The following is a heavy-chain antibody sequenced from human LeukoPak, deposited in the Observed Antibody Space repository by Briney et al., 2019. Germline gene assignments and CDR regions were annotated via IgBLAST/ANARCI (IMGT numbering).Heavy chain of an antibody. D-gene: IGHD3-3*01. CDR2: ISYDANIGSNK. J-gene: IGHJ4*02. V-gene: IGHV3-30-3*01. CDR1: GFTFSRYA. CDR3: ARDEGYDSWSGYYQDY. Sequence: PGGSLRLSCATSGFTFSRYAMHWVRQAPGKGLEWVALISYDANIGSNKYYADSVKGRFTISRDNSKNTLYLQMNSLRAEDTAVYYCARDEGYDSWSGYYQDYWGQGTLVTVSS.